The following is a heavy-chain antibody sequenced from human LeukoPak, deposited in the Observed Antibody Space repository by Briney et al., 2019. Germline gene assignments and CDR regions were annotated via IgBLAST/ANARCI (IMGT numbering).Heavy chain of an antibody. J-gene: IGHJ4*02. V-gene: IGHV3-7*01. CDR3: ARVTPGGVGSFDY. CDR2: INQGGSEK. Sequence: GGSLRLSCAASGFTFSRYWMSWVRRAPGKGLEWVADINQGGSEKFYVDSVKGRFTISRDNAKNPLYLQMNSLRVEDTAVYYCARVTPGGVGSFDYWGQGTLVTVSS. CDR1: GFTFSRYW. D-gene: IGHD3-16*01.